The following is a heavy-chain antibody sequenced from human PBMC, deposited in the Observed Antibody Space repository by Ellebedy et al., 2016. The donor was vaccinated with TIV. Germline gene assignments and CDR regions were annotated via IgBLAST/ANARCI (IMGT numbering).Heavy chain of an antibody. V-gene: IGHV3-23*01. CDR2: IVGSGA. Sequence: GESLKISCAASGFTFSSYAMTWVRQAPGKGVEWVSGIVGSGAQKYADSVKGRFTISRDNSKSTLDLQMNSLRAEDTAGYFCAKDRTPGDGYWVFDYWGQGTLVTVSS. CDR1: GFTFSSYA. CDR3: AKDRTPGDGYWVFDY. D-gene: IGHD5-18*01. J-gene: IGHJ4*02.